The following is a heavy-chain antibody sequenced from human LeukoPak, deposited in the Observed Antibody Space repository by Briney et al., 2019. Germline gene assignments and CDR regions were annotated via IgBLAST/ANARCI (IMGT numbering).Heavy chain of an antibody. V-gene: IGHV1-18*01. Sequence: ASVKVSCKASGYTFTSYGISWVRQAPGQGLEWMGWISAYNGNTNYAQKLQGRVTMTTDTSTCTAYMELRSLRSDDTTVYYCARDIGITIFGVVIEVPDYWGQGTLVTVSS. D-gene: IGHD3-3*01. CDR1: GYTFTSYG. J-gene: IGHJ4*02. CDR2: ISAYNGNT. CDR3: ARDIGITIFGVVIEVPDY.